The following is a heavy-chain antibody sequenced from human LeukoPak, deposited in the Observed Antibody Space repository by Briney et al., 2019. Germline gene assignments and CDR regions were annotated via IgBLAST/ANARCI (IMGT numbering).Heavy chain of an antibody. V-gene: IGHV3-15*01. D-gene: IGHD4-23*01. J-gene: IGHJ4*02. CDR3: TTDGDYVGEASFDY. Sequence: GGSLRLSCTASGLTFSNAWMSCVRQAPGKGLEWVGRIKSKTDGGTTEYAAPVKARFTISIDDSKNTLYLQMNSLKTEDTAVYYCTTDGDYVGEASFDYWGQGTLVTVSS. CDR2: IKSKTDGGTT. CDR1: GLTFSNAW.